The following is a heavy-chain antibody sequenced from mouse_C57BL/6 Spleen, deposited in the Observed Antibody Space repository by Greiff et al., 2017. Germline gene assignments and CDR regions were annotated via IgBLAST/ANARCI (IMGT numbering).Heavy chain of an antibody. J-gene: IGHJ4*01. Sequence: VQLQQSGPELVKPGASVKMSCKASGYTFTDYNMHWVKQSHGKSLEWIGYINPNNGGTSYNQKFKGKATLTVNKASSTADMELRSLTSEDSAVYYCAREGAMATEGFYAMDYWGQGTSVTVSA. V-gene: IGHV1-22*01. D-gene: IGHD2-2*01. CDR2: INPNNGGT. CDR3: AREGAMATEGFYAMDY. CDR1: GYTFTDYN.